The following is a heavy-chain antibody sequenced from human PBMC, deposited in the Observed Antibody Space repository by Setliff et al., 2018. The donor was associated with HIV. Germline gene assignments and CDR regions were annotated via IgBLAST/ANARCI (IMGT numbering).Heavy chain of an antibody. Sequence: SETLSLTCTVSGGSISTNNYYWAWIRQPPGKGLEWIGRIYTGGSTNFNPSLKSRLTISVDTSKNQFSLNLSAVTAADTAVYYCARDSCLYGSGGFCYWGQGTLVTVSS. J-gene: IGHJ4*02. V-gene: IGHV4-61*02. CDR1: GGSISTNNYY. CDR2: IYTGGST. CDR3: ARDSCLYGSGGFCY. D-gene: IGHD3-10*01.